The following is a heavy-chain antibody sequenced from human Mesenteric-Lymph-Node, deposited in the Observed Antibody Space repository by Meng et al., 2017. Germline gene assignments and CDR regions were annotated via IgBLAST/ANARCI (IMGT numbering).Heavy chain of an antibody. CDR2: IRSKANSYAT. J-gene: IGHJ4*02. V-gene: IGHV3-73*01. CDR3: TGRQFDY. Sequence: EVQVGESGGGVVRPGESLRLSCAASGFTFDDYGMSWVGQAPGKGLEWVGRIRSKANSYATAYAASVKGRFTISRDDSKNTAYLQMNSPKTEDTAVYYCTGRQFDYWGQGTLVTVSS. CDR1: GFTFDDYG.